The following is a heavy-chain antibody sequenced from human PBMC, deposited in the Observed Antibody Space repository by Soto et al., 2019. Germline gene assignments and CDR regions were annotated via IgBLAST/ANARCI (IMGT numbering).Heavy chain of an antibody. CDR1: GFTFSDYA. V-gene: IGHV3-30*18. D-gene: IGHD6-19*01. CDR3: VKGGRQGLVTSEFNY. J-gene: IGHJ4*02. Sequence: VQLVESGGGVVQAWRSLRLSCAAYGFTFSDYAMHWVRQSPGKGLEWVAVVSHDGRNTHYAGSVKGRFNISRDSSEYTVSQQRHSLRAEDAAVDYCVKGGRQGLVTSEFNYWGQGALVTVSS. CDR2: VSHDGRNT.